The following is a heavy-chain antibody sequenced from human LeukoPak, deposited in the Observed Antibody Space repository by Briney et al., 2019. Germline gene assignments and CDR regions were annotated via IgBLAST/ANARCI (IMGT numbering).Heavy chain of an antibody. CDR3: ARGRGPYGWFDP. Sequence: GGSLRLSCAASGFTFSNHWMSWVRQAPGKGLEWVANIEQDGSQKNYVDSVKGRFTISRDNAKNSLYLQMNNLRAEDTAIYFCARGRGPYGWFDPWGQGTLVTVSS. CDR1: GFTFSNHW. V-gene: IGHV3-7*01. J-gene: IGHJ5*02. D-gene: IGHD3-10*01. CDR2: IEQDGSQK.